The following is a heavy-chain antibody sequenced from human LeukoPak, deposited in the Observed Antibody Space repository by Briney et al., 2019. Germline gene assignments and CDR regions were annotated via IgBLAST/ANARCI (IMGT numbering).Heavy chain of an antibody. CDR2: IYSGGST. Sequence: PGGSLRLSCAASGFTVSSNYMSWVRQAPGKGLEWVSVIYSGGSTYYADSVKGRFTISRDNSKNTLYLQMNSLRAEDTAIYYCAKSFAGAVASSRGLDYWGQGTLVTVSS. V-gene: IGHV3-53*01. CDR3: AKSFAGAVASSRGLDY. CDR1: GFTVSSNY. J-gene: IGHJ4*02. D-gene: IGHD6-19*01.